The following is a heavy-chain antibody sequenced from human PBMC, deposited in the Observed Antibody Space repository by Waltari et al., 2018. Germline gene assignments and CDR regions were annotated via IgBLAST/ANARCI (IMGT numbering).Heavy chain of an antibody. CDR3: AKVVYYYYMDV. CDR2: SYSGGSST. CDR1: GFTFSSYA. Sequence: EVQLLESGGGLVQPGGSLRLSCAASGFTFSSYAMSWVRQAPGKGLEWVSVSYSGGSSTYYADSVKGRFTISRDNSKNTLYLQMNSLRAEDTAVYYCAKVVYYYYMDVWGKGTTVTVSS. V-gene: IGHV3-23*03. J-gene: IGHJ6*03.